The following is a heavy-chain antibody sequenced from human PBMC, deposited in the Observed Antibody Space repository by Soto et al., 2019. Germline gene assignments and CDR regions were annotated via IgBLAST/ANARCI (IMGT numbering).Heavy chain of an antibody. CDR1: GDGVSSNSAA. Sequence: PSQTLSLTCAISGDGVSSNSAAWNWIRLSPLRGLEWLARTYYRSRWYNDYAVFVRSRITVNPDTSKNQFSLQLTSVTPEDTAVYYCAGTTSHQWYYMDVWGKGTTVTVSS. CDR2: TYYRSRWYN. D-gene: IGHD1-7*01. J-gene: IGHJ6*03. CDR3: AGTTSHQWYYMDV. V-gene: IGHV6-1*01.